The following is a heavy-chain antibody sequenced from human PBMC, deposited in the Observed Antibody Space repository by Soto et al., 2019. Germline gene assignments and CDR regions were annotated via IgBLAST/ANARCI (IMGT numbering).Heavy chain of an antibody. CDR2: IYNSGV. D-gene: IGHD2-15*01. CDR3: ARQPTGFPNWIDP. V-gene: IGHV4-39*01. Sequence: SETLSLTCTVSGGSTSSSTYSWGWIRQPPGKGLEWIGSIYNSGVDYNPSLKSRVTISVDTSKTQFSLMLTSVTAADTALYYCARQPTGFPNWIDPWGQGIMVT. CDR1: GGSTSSSTYS. J-gene: IGHJ5*02.